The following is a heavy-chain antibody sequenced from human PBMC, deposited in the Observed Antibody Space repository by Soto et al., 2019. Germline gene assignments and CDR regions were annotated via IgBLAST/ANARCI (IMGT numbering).Heavy chain of an antibody. CDR3: ATLYYFDSSGYGDYFDY. CDR2: INPKSGGT. Sequence: GASVKASCKPYEYTFTAYNMHWVRQAPEQGLEWMGWINPKSGGTNYAQKFQGRVTLTSDTSISTAYLELSSLRSDDTAVYYCATLYYFDSSGYGDYFDYWGQGTLVTVSS. D-gene: IGHD3-22*01. J-gene: IGHJ4*01. CDR1: EYTFTAYN. V-gene: IGHV1-2*02.